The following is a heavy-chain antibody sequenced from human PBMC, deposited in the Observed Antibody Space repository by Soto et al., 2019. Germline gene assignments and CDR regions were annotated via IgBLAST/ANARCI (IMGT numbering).Heavy chain of an antibody. CDR1: GGSISSGGYY. V-gene: IGHV4-31*03. CDR3: ARSVSP. J-gene: IGHJ5*02. Sequence: QVQLQESGPGLVKPSQTLSLTCTVSGGSISSGGYYWSWIRQHPGKGMEWIGYIYYSGSTYYNPSLKRRVTIPVNTSKNQFDLKLTSVTAADTAEYYSARSVSPWGQGTWVTVSS. CDR2: IYYSGST.